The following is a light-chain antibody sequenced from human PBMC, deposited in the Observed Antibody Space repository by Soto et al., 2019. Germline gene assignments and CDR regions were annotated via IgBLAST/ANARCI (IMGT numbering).Light chain of an antibody. CDR2: GAS. V-gene: IGKV1-17*03. CDR3: LQNNFSPPT. Sequence: DIQMTQSPSAMSASVGDIVTITCRASQGIHKYLAWFQQKPGTVPKRLIYGASSLQSGVPSRFSGSGYGTEFTLRLRSLQPENFATSYRLQNNFSPPTFGQATRLE. CDR1: QGIHKY. J-gene: IGKJ5*01.